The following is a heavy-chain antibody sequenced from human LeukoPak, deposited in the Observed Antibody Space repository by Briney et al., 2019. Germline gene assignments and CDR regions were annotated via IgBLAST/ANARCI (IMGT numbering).Heavy chain of an antibody. CDR1: GSYIRAFY. Sequence: TLCLTPTVLGSYIRAFYWTWTRYPPAKALEDIAYIYYSGSTNDNPSLKSRVAIPIDASKDQFSQKLSSVTAADTAVYYCARGWVGGWPLFYYWGQGTLVTVSS. D-gene: IGHD3-16*01. CDR3: ARGWVGGWPLFYY. V-gene: IGHV4-59*01. J-gene: IGHJ4*02. CDR2: IYYSGST.